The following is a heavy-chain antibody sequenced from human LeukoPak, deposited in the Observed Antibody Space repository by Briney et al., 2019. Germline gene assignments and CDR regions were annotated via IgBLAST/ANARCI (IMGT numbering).Heavy chain of an antibody. CDR1: GGSISSGGYY. Sequence: SQTLSLTCTVSGGSISSGGYYWSWIRQHPGKGLEGIGYIYYSGSTYYNPSLKSRVTISVDTSKNQFSLKLSSVTAADTAVYYCARWSYGDHSFDYWGQGTLVTVSS. V-gene: IGHV4-31*03. D-gene: IGHD4-17*01. CDR2: IYYSGST. CDR3: ARWSYGDHSFDY. J-gene: IGHJ4*02.